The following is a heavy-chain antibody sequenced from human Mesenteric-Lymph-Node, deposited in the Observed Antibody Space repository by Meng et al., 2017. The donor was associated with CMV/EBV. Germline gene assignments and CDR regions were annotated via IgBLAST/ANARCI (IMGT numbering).Heavy chain of an antibody. CDR2: INHSGST. J-gene: IGHJ4*02. CDR1: GGSFSGYY. V-gene: IGHV4-34*01. Sequence: GSLRLSCAVYGGSFSGYYWSWIRQPPGKGLEWIGEINHSGSTNYNPSLKSRVTISVDTSKNQFSLKLSSVTAADTAVYYCARGDNWNFFGIDFWGQGTLVTVSS. D-gene: IGHD1-7*01. CDR3: ARGDNWNFFGIDF.